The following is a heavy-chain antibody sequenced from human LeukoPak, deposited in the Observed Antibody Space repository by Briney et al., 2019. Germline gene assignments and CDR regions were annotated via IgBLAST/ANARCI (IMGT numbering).Heavy chain of an antibody. J-gene: IGHJ4*02. CDR3: AREEDCSSTSCYQVFNY. Sequence: SVEVSCKASGGTFSSYTISWVRQAPGQGLEWMGRIIPILGIANYAQKFQGRVTITADKSTSTAYMELSSLRSEDTAVYYCAREEDCSSTSCYQVFNYWGQGTLVTVSS. D-gene: IGHD2-2*01. CDR1: GGTFSSYT. V-gene: IGHV1-69*04. CDR2: IIPILGIA.